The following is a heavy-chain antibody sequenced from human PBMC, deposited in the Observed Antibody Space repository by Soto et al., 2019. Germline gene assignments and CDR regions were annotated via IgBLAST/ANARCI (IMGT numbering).Heavy chain of an antibody. CDR2: ISGSGGST. J-gene: IGHJ4*02. V-gene: IGHV3-23*01. Sequence: HPGGSLRLSCAASGFTFSSYAMSWVRQAPGKGLEWVSAISGSGGSTYYADSVKGRFTISRDNSKNTLYLQMNSLRAEDTAVYYCAKDQYQLLFSIFEYWGQGTLVTVSS. CDR1: GFTFSSYA. D-gene: IGHD2-2*01. CDR3: AKDQYQLLFSIFEY.